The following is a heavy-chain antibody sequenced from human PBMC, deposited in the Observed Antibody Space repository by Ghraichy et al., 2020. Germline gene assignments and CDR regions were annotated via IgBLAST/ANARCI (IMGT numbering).Heavy chain of an antibody. CDR3: ATLRGYCSSTSCMKDY. D-gene: IGHD2-2*01. V-gene: IGHV4-4*02. CDR2: IYHSGST. J-gene: IGHJ4*02. Sequence: SETLSLTCAVSGGSISSSNWWSWVRQPPGKGLEWIGEIYHSGSTNYNPSLKSRVTISVDKSKNQFSLKLSSVTAADTAVYYCATLRGYCSSTSCMKDYWGQGTLVTVSS. CDR1: GGSISSSNW.